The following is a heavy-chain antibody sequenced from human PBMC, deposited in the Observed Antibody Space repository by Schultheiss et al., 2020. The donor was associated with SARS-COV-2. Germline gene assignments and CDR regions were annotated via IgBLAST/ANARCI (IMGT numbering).Heavy chain of an antibody. V-gene: IGHV3-21*01. Sequence: GGSLRLSCAASGFTFSSYSMNWVRQAPGKGLEWVSSISSSSSYIYYADSVKGRFTISRDNAKNSLYLQMNSLRAEDTAVYYCARDWYDFWNPYYYYGTDVWGQGTTVTVSS. J-gene: IGHJ6*02. D-gene: IGHD3-3*01. CDR2: ISSSSSYI. CDR1: GFTFSSYS. CDR3: ARDWYDFWNPYYYYGTDV.